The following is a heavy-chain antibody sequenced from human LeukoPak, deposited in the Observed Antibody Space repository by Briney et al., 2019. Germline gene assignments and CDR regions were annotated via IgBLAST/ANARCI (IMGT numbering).Heavy chain of an antibody. Sequence: GGSLRLSCAASGFTFSSNWMSWVRRAPGRGLEWVSAIRGDGATMFYADSVKGRITVSRDNSKNTLYLQFNSLRVDDTAVYYCARDQFRDYFRGADYWGQGTLVTVSS. CDR1: GFTFSSNW. CDR3: ARDQFRDYFRGADY. J-gene: IGHJ4*02. CDR2: IRGDGATM. V-gene: IGHV3-23*01. D-gene: IGHD3-16*01.